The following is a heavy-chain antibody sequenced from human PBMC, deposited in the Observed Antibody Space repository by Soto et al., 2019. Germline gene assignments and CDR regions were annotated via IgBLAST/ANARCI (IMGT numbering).Heavy chain of an antibody. Sequence: GGSLRLSCAASGFTFSSYAMHWVRQAPGKGLEWVAVISYDGSNKYYADSVKGRFTISRDNSKNTLYLQMNSLRAEDTAVYYCVRAHYYFYYWGQGTLFTVSS. CDR1: GFTFSSYA. CDR3: VRAHYYFYY. J-gene: IGHJ4*02. CDR2: ISYDGSNK. V-gene: IGHV3-30-3*01.